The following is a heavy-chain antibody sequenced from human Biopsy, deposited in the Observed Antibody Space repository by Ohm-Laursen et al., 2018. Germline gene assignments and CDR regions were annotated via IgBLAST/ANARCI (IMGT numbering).Heavy chain of an antibody. CDR1: VGTFSNYG. Sequence: SVKVSCKAPVGTFSNYGVNWVRQAPGQGLEWLGGNIPFLGTGNYVQKFQERVTVAADTSTSTATMELRSLRSDGQAVYYCATKLTGYFHHWGQGTLVIVSS. CDR3: ATKLTGYFHH. CDR2: NIPFLGTG. J-gene: IGHJ1*01. V-gene: IGHV1-69*06. D-gene: IGHD3-9*01.